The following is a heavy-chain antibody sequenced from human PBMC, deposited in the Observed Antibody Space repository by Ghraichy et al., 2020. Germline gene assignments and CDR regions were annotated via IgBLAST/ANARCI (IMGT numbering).Heavy chain of an antibody. Sequence: LSLTCAASGFTFSSYWMSWVRQAPGKGLEWVANIKQDGSEKYYVDSVKGRFTISRDNAKNSLYLQMNSLRAEDTAVYYCASDIQLWYDAFDIWGQGTMVTVSS. D-gene: IGHD5-18*01. CDR2: IKQDGSEK. CDR1: GFTFSSYW. V-gene: IGHV3-7*03. J-gene: IGHJ3*02. CDR3: ASDIQLWYDAFDI.